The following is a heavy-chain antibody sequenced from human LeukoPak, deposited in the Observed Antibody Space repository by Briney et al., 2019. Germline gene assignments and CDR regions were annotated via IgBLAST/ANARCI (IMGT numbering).Heavy chain of an antibody. D-gene: IGHD3-10*01. J-gene: IGHJ2*01. V-gene: IGHV3-33*01. Sequence: GRSLRLSCAASGFTFSSYGMHWVRQAPGKGLEWVAVIWYDGSNKYYADSVKGRFTISRDNSKNTLYLQMNSLRAGDTAIYYCARSSSRDTIRWYFDLWGRGTLVTVSS. CDR1: GFTFSSYG. CDR3: ARSSSRDTIRWYFDL. CDR2: IWYDGSNK.